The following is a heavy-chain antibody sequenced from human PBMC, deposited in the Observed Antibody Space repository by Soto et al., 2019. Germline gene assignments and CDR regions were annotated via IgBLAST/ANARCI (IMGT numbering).Heavy chain of an antibody. CDR2: IYDNGSP. Sequence: SETLSLTCTIPGGSISVYYWSWVRQPPGQGLEWIGYIYDNGSPYYNPSFKSRVFMSADTSKNQISLKLTSATAADTAVYYCARGVGSSPPRYWGRGTLVTVSS. D-gene: IGHD1-26*01. CDR3: ARGVGSSPPRY. CDR1: GGSISVYY. V-gene: IGHV4-59*01. J-gene: IGHJ4*02.